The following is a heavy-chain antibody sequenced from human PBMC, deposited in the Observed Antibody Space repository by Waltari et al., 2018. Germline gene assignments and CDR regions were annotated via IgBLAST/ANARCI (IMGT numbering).Heavy chain of an antibody. J-gene: IGHJ6*02. V-gene: IGHV4-34*01. D-gene: IGHD3-10*01. CDR3: ARVGDYHGSGRFGLDV. CDR2: INRDGTA. CDR1: GGSFSGYF. Sequence: QAQLHQWGAGLLKPSETLSLTCAVSGGSFSGYFWSWIRQSPGKGLEWIGEINRDGTANYNPSLKSRVGMSVDTTKSQISLSRSSVTAADAAVYYCARVGDYHGSGRFGLDVWGRGTRVTVSS.